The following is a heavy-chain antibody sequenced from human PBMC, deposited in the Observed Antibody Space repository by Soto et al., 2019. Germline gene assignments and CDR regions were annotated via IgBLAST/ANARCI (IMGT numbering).Heavy chain of an antibody. CDR2: IWYDGSNK. CDR3: ARNLLDILIPAARWVCLGY. D-gene: IGHD2-2*01. CDR1: GFTFSSYG. J-gene: IGHJ4*02. Sequence: GGSLRLSCAASGFTFSSYGMHWVRQAPGKGLEWVAVIWYDGSNKYYADSVKGRFTISRDNSKNTLYLQMNSLRAEDTAVYYCARNLLDILIPAARWVCLGYWGQGTLVTVSS. V-gene: IGHV3-33*01.